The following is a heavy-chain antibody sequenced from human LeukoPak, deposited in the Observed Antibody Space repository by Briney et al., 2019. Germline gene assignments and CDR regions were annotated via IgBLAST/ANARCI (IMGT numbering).Heavy chain of an antibody. V-gene: IGHV4-34*01. CDR1: GVSFSGYY. D-gene: IGHD2-15*01. CDR2: INHSGST. J-gene: IGHJ4*02. Sequence: SETLSLTCAVYGVSFSGYYWSWIRQPPGRGLEWVGEINHSGSTNYNPSLKSRVTIPVDTSKNQFSLKLSSVTAADTAVYYCARLRRAAFDYWGQGTLVTVSS. CDR3: ARLRRAAFDY.